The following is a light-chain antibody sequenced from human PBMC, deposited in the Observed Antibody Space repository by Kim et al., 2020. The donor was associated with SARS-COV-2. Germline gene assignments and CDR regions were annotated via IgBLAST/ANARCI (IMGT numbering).Light chain of an antibody. CDR2: EAF. CDR3: QQYSAYPLT. V-gene: IGKV1-5*03. Sequence: ASVGDRVTITCRASQSISAWLAWYQQKSGKAPKLLIYEAFSVETGVPSRFSASGSGTEFTLTISSLQPDDFATYYCQQYSAYPLTFGGGTKVDIK. J-gene: IGKJ4*01. CDR1: QSISAW.